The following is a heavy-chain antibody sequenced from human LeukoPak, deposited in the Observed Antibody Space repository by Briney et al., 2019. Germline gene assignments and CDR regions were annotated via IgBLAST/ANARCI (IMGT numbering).Heavy chain of an antibody. Sequence: GGSLRLSCAASGFTFSSYWMSWLRQAPGKGLEWVANINKDGSETYYVDSVKGRFTISRDNAKNSLHLQMNSLRVEDTAVYYCARDDPAFGVDSDYWGQGTLVTVSS. J-gene: IGHJ4*02. D-gene: IGHD3-3*01. V-gene: IGHV3-7*03. CDR3: ARDDPAFGVDSDY. CDR1: GFTFSSYW. CDR2: INKDGSET.